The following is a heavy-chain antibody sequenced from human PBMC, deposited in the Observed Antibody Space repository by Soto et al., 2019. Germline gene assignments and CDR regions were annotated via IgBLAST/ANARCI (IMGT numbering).Heavy chain of an antibody. CDR1: GFTFSNYA. D-gene: IGHD3-3*01. CDR2: ISYDGSNK. J-gene: IGHJ4*02. Sequence: QVQLVESGGGVVQPGRSLRLSCAPSGFTFSNYAMHWVRQAPGKGLAWVAVISYDGSNKDYADSVKGRFTISRDNSKNTLYMQMNSLRAEDTAVYYCARDKRDLRFLEWSYYFAYWGQGTLVAVSS. V-gene: IGHV3-30-3*01. CDR3: ARDKRDLRFLEWSYYFAY.